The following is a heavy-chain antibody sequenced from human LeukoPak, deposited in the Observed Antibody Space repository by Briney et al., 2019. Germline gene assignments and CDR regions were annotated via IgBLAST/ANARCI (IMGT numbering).Heavy chain of an antibody. CDR3: ATEKDELLDS. D-gene: IGHD1-1*01. CDR2: FDPEDGEP. V-gene: IGHV1-24*01. J-gene: IGHJ5*01. Sequence: ASVXVSCXVXGYSLSELFTHWVRQAPGKGLEWMGGFDPEDGEPMYAQKFQGRVTMTEDTSTDTAYMELRSLRSEDTAVYYCATEKDELLDSWGQGTLVTVSX. CDR1: GYSLSELF.